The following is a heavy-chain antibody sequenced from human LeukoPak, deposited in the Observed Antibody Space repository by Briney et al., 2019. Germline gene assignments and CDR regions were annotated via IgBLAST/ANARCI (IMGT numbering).Heavy chain of an antibody. V-gene: IGHV3-48*01. D-gene: IGHD3-3*01. Sequence: GGSLRLSCAASGFTFSSYWMHWVRQAPGKGLEWVSYISSSSSTIYYADSVKGRFTISRDNAKNSLYLQMNSLRAEDTAVYYCARDNDFWSGYPTYYYYMDVWGKGTTVTVSS. J-gene: IGHJ6*03. CDR1: GFTFSSYW. CDR2: ISSSSSTI. CDR3: ARDNDFWSGYPTYYYYMDV.